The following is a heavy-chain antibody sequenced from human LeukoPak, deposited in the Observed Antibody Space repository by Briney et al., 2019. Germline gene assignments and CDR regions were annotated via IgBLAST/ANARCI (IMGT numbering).Heavy chain of an antibody. V-gene: IGHV4-59*08. D-gene: IGHD3-22*01. CDR2: IYYSGSP. Sequence: PETLSLTCTVSGGSISSYYWSWVRQPPGKGLEWIGYIYYSGSPNYNPSLKSLVTISVDTSKNQFSLKLSSVTAADTAVYYCARHAPMIVVVDAFDIWGQGTMVTVSS. CDR1: GGSISSYY. J-gene: IGHJ3*02. CDR3: ARHAPMIVVVDAFDI.